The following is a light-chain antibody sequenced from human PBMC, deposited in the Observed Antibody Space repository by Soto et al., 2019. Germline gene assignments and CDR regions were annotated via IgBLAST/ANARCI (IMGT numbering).Light chain of an antibody. CDR2: AAS. V-gene: IGKV1-39*01. CDR1: QSISSY. CDR3: RQSYSTLWT. J-gene: IGKJ2*02. Sequence: DIQMTQSPSSLSASVGDRVTITCRASQSISSYLNWYQQKPGKAPKLLIYAASSLQSGVPSRFSGSGSGTDFTLTIGSLQPEDFASYYCRQSYSTLWTFGQGTKLEIK.